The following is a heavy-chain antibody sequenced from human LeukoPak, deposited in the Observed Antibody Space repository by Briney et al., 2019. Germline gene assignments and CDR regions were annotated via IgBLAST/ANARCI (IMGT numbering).Heavy chain of an antibody. CDR2: ISASGGST. D-gene: IGHD2-2*01. CDR3: AKDRGWEYCCGTRWYFSGMHV. V-gene: IGHV3-23*01. J-gene: IGHJ6*02. CDR1: GFTFSNYA. Sequence: GGPLRHSCAASGFTFSNYAMSWVRQAPGKGLEWVSGISASGGSTYYGDSVKGRFTISRDKSKNTLYLQMNSLRGEDTAVYYCAKDRGWEYCCGTRWYFSGMHVWGQGTRVTVSS.